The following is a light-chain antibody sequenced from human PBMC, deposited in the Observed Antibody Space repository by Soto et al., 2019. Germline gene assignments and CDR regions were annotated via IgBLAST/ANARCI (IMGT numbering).Light chain of an antibody. CDR1: QSVSSY. CDR3: QQYNSGPYT. CDR2: GAS. Sequence: ELVLTHSPATLSLSPGERATLSCRASQSVSSYLAWYQQKPGQAPRLLIYGASTRATGVPARFSGSGSGTEFTLTISSLQSEDFAVYYCQQYNSGPYTFGQGTRLEIK. J-gene: IGKJ5*01. V-gene: IGKV3-15*01.